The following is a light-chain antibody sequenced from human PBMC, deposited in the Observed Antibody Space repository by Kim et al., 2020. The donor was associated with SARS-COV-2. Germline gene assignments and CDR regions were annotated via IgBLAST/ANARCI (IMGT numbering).Light chain of an antibody. J-gene: IGKJ4*01. Sequence: TPGERATLSCRASQSGSCGSLAWYQQNPGQAPMLLIYGASSRATDIPDRFRGSGSGTDFTLTINRLEPEDFAVYYCQQYGNSPPLTFGGGTKVEI. CDR2: GAS. V-gene: IGKV3-20*01. CDR1: QSGSCGS. CDR3: QQYGNSPPLT.